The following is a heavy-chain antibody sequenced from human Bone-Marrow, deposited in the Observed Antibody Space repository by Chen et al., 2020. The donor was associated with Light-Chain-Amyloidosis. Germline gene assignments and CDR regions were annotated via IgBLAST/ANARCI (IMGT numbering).Heavy chain of an antibody. CDR2: INPKRGGT. J-gene: IGHJ4*02. CDR1: GYTFPDHY. CDR3: ARDSPDGSYYFDF. Sequence: QVQLVQSGAEVKKPGASVKVSCKASGYTFPDHYIHWVRQAPGQGLEWMGWINPKRGGTKYAQKFQGRVTMTRDTSISTAYMELSSLRADDTAVYFCARDSPDGSYYFDFWGQGTLVTVSS. V-gene: IGHV1-2*02.